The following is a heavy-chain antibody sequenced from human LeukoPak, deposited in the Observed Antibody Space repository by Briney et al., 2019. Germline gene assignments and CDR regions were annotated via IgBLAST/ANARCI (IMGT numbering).Heavy chain of an antibody. CDR1: DGSVNSGGYS. CDR2: IYHSGST. Sequence: SETLSLTCAVSDGSVNSGGYSWSWIRQPPGKGLEWIGNIYHSGSTNYNPSLKSRVTISVDTSKNQFSLKLSSVTAADTAVYYCARDYYDSSGYLNYYYGMDVWGQGTTVTVSS. J-gene: IGHJ6*02. V-gene: IGHV4-30-2*01. CDR3: ARDYYDSSGYLNYYYGMDV. D-gene: IGHD3-22*01.